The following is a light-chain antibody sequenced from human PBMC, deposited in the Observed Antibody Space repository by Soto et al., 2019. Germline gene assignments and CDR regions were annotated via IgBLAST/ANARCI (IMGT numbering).Light chain of an antibody. CDR2: AAS. CDR3: QQYGSLSWT. CDR1: QTISSSY. Sequence: EIVLTQSPGTLSLSPGERATLSCRASQTISSSYLAWYQQKPGQAPRLLIYAASTRATDIPDRFSGSGSGTDFTLTISRLEPEDFAVYYCQQYGSLSWTFGQGTKVDIK. J-gene: IGKJ1*01. V-gene: IGKV3-20*01.